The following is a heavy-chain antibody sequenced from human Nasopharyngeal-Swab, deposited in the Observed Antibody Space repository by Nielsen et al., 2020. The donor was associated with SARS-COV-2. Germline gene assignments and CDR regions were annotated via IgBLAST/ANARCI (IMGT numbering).Heavy chain of an antibody. V-gene: IGHV3-21*01. J-gene: IGHJ6*02. Sequence: GGSLRPSFAPPGFTSNNYHFNWVRQPPGKGLEWVPSISSSSSYIYYADSVKGRFTISRDNAKNSLYLQMNSLRAEDTAVYYCARDGLDYDFWSAYFMDVWGQGTTVTVSS. D-gene: IGHD3-3*01. CDR3: ARDGLDYDFWSAYFMDV. CDR2: ISSSSSYI. CDR1: GFTSNNYH.